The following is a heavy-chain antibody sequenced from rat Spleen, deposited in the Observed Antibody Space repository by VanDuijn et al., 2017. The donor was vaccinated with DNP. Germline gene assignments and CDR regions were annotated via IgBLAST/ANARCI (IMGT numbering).Heavy chain of an antibody. V-gene: IGHV5S13*01. CDR1: GFTFSSYW. CDR3: ARHRAIAAIWDY. CDR2: INTGGGNT. Sequence: EVQLVESGGGLVQPGRSLKLSCAASGFTFSSYWMYWIRQAPGKGLEWVASINTGGGNTYYRDSVKGRFTISRDNAKNTQYLQMDSLRSEDTATYYCARHRAIAAIWDYWGQGVMVTVSS. D-gene: IGHD1-2*01. J-gene: IGHJ2*01.